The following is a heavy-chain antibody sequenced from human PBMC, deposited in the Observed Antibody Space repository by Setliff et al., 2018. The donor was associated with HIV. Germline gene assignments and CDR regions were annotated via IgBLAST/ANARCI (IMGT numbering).Heavy chain of an antibody. CDR2: INTSGGSA. J-gene: IGHJ4*01. CDR3: ARNQGDASGWYAGDY. Sequence: VSCKASGYTFTSYPMHWVRQAPGQGLEWMGVINTSGGSAGYAEKFRGRVTMTRDTSTNTVYMDLRNLRSEDTAVYYCARNQGDASGWYAGDYWGHGTQVTVSS. V-gene: IGHV1-46*01. D-gene: IGHD6-19*01. CDR1: GYTFTSYP.